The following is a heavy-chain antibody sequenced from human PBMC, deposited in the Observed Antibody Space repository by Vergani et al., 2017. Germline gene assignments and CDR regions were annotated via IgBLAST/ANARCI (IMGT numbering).Heavy chain of an antibody. CDR2: IIPIFGTA. Sequence: QVQLVQSGAEVKKPGSSVKVSCKASGGTFSSYAISWVRQAPGQGLEWMGGIIPIFGTANYAQKFQGRVTITADESTSTAYMELSSLRSEDTAVYYCARGVLGYCSSTSCSSGHYYYYYMAVWGKGTTVTVSS. V-gene: IGHV1-69*01. CDR1: GGTFSSYA. D-gene: IGHD2-2*01. CDR3: ARGVLGYCSSTSCSSGHYYYYYMAV. J-gene: IGHJ6*03.